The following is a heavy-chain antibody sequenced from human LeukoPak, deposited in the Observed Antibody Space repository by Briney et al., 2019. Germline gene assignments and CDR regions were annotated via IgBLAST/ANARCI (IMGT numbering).Heavy chain of an antibody. CDR2: ISSSSSYI. CDR1: GFTFSTYS. J-gene: IGHJ6*03. D-gene: IGHD3-3*01. V-gene: IGHV3-21*01. Sequence: GGSLRLSCAASGFTFSTYSMNWVRQAPGKGLEWVSSISSSSSYIYYADSVKGRFTISRDNAKNSLYLQMNSLRAEDTAVYSCARSVYDFWSGYPVGFSYYMDVWGKGTTVTVS. CDR3: ARSVYDFWSGYPVGFSYYMDV.